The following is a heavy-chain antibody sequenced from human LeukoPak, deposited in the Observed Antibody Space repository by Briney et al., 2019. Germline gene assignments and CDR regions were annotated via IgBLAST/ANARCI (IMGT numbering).Heavy chain of an antibody. CDR2: IKQDGSEK. CDR1: GFTFSSYW. CDR3: ARVLEQWLVAFDY. V-gene: IGHV3-7*01. J-gene: IGHJ4*02. Sequence: GSLRLSCAASGFTFSSYWVSWVRQAPGKGLEWVANIKQDGSEKYYVDSVKGRFTISRDNAKNSLYLQMNSLRAEDTAVYYCARVLEQWLVAFDYWGQGTLVTVSS. D-gene: IGHD6-19*01.